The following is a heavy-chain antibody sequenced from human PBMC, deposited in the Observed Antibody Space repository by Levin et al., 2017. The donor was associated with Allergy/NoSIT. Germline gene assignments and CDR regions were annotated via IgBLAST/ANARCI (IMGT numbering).Heavy chain of an antibody. Sequence: SQTLSLTCTVSGDSIPNSYLNWIRQPAGEGLEWIGHIYTTGNTNYNPSLKSRVSMSVDTSKRQFSLKVSSVTAADTAVYYCARMTYSSSSWHIDYWGQGALVTVSS. CDR1: GDSIPNSY. J-gene: IGHJ4*02. V-gene: IGHV4-4*07. CDR3: ARMTYSSSSWHIDY. D-gene: IGHD6-13*01. CDR2: IYTTGNT.